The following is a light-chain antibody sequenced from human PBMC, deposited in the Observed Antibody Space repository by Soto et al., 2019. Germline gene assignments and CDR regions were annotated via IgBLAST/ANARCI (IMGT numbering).Light chain of an antibody. CDR3: QQYDLLPYT. J-gene: IGKJ2*01. CDR1: QSLSYG. Sequence: DIQMTQSPSTLSASVGDTVTITCRASQSLSYGLAWYQQKPGQAPKLQIHKASTLESGVPSRFSGSGSGTEFTLTISSLQPDDFATFYCQQYDLLPYTFGEGTKQEIK. CDR2: KAS. V-gene: IGKV1-5*03.